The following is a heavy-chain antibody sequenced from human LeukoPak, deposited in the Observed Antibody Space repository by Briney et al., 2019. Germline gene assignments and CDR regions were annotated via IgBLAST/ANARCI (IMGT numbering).Heavy chain of an antibody. CDR3: ASENGDPYYFDY. CDR1: GFTFSSYA. Sequence: GGSLRLSCAASGFTFSSYAMHWVRQAPGKGLEWVAVISYDGSNKYYADSVKGRFTISRDNSKNTLYLQMNSMRAEDKAVYYCASENGDPYYFDYWGQGTLVTVSS. D-gene: IGHD4-17*01. V-gene: IGHV3-30-3*01. J-gene: IGHJ4*02. CDR2: ISYDGSNK.